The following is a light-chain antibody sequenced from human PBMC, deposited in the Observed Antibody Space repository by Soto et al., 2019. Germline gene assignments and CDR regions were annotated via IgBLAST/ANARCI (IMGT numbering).Light chain of an antibody. CDR2: LGS. J-gene: IGKJ1*01. CDR1: QSLLHNNGYNY. Sequence: DIVMTHSPLSLPVTPGEPASISCRSSQSLLHNNGYNYVDWYLQKPSQSPQLLIYLGSNRASGVPDRFSGSGSGTDFTLKISRVEAEDVGVYYCMQTIQTWTFGQGTKVEIK. V-gene: IGKV2-28*01. CDR3: MQTIQTWT.